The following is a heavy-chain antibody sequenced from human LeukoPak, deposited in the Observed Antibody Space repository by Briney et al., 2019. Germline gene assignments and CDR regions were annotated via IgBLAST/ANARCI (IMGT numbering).Heavy chain of an antibody. D-gene: IGHD4-23*01. CDR2: IASDGSST. CDR1: GFTFSSYA. V-gene: IGHV3-74*01. Sequence: GRSLRLSCAASGFTFSSYAMHWVRQAPGKGLVWVSRIASDGSSTTYADSVKGRFSISRDNAKNTLYLQMNSLRVEDTAVYYCAGGRPHGNDYWGQGTLVTVSS. CDR3: AGGRPHGNDY. J-gene: IGHJ4*02.